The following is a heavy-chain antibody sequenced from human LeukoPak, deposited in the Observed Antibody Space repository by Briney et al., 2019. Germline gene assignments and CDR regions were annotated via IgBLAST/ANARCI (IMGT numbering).Heavy chain of an antibody. D-gene: IGHD6-19*01. V-gene: IGHV3-48*03. Sequence: GGSLRLSCAASGFTFSSYEMNWVRQAPGKGLEWVSYISSSDSTIYYADSVKGRFTISRDNAKNSLYLQMNSLRAEDTAVYYCARDPGYSSFDYWGQGTLVTVSS. CDR3: ARDPGYSSFDY. J-gene: IGHJ4*02. CDR2: ISSSDSTI. CDR1: GFTFSSYE.